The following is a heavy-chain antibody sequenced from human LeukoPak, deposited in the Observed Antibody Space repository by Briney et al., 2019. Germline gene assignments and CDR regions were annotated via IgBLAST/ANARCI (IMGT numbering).Heavy chain of an antibody. J-gene: IGHJ4*02. Sequence: PGGSLRLSCAASGFTFSSYGMHWVRQAPGKGLEWVAVIWYDGSNKYYADSVKGRFTISRDNSKNTLYLQMNSLRAEDTAVYYCARDLLAAALYYFDYWGQGTLVTVSS. CDR3: ARDLLAAALYYFDY. CDR2: IWYDGSNK. V-gene: IGHV3-33*01. CDR1: GFTFSSYG. D-gene: IGHD6-13*01.